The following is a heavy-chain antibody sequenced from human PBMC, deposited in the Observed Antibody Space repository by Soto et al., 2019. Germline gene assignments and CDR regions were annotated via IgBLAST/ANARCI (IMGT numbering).Heavy chain of an antibody. D-gene: IGHD5-18*01. CDR3: ARMFGFSYGPANRGMDV. CDR2: ISSDGTEK. CDR1: GFTVSSYS. J-gene: IGHJ6*02. V-gene: IGHV3-30*04. Sequence: QVQLVESGGGVAQPGRSLRLFCAASGFTVSSYSLHWVRQSPGKGLEWVAAISSDGTEKHYADSVKGRFTISRDNSKNTLSLQLNSLRTEDTAVYYCARMFGFSYGPANRGMDVWGQGTTVTVSS.